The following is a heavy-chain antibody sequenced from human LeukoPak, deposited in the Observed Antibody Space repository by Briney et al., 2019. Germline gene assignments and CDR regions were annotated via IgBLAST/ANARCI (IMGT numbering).Heavy chain of an antibody. D-gene: IGHD3-10*01. CDR2: ISGDGGST. J-gene: IGHJ4*02. V-gene: IGHV3-43*02. CDR3: AKDSRPNYYGSGSFDY. Sequence: GGSLRLSCAASGLTFDDYAMHWVRQAPGKGLEWVSLISGDGGSTYYADSVKGRFTISRDNSKNSLYLQMNSLRTEDTALYYCAKDSRPNYYGSGSFDYWGQGTLVTVSS. CDR1: GLTFDDYA.